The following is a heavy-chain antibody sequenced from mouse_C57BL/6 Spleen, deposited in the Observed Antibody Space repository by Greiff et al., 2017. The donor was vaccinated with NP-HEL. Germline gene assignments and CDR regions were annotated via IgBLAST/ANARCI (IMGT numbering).Heavy chain of an antibody. D-gene: IGHD2-4*01. J-gene: IGHJ4*01. CDR3: ARYDYEGAMDY. V-gene: IGHV1-80*01. CDR2: IYPGDGDT. Sequence: QVQLQQSGAELVKPGASVKISCKASGYAFGSYWMNWVKQRPGKGLEWIGQIYPGDGDTNYNGKFKGKATLTADKSSSTAYMQLSSLTSEDSAVYFCARYDYEGAMDYWGQGTSVTVSS. CDR1: GYAFGSYW.